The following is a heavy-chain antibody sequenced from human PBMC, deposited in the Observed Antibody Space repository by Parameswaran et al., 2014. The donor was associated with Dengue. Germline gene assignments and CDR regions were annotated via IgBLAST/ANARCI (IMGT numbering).Heavy chain of an antibody. J-gene: IGHJ4*02. V-gene: IGHV5-51*01. D-gene: IGHD5-12*01. CDR2: IYPGDSDT. Sequence: VRQMPGKGLEWMGIIYPGDSDTRYSSSFQGQATISADKSISTAYLQWSSLKASDTAMYYCARLGGSGYDLPFDCWGQGTLVTVSS. CDR3: ARLGGSGYDLPFDC.